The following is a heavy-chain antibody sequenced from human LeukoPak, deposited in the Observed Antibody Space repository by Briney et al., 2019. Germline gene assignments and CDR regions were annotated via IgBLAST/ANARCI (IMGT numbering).Heavy chain of an antibody. CDR1: GGSFSGYY. CDR2: INHSGST. D-gene: IGHD5-18*01. Sequence: SGTLSLTCAVYGGSFSGYYWSWIRQPPGKGLEWVGEINHSGSTNYNPSLKSRVTISVDTSKNQFSLKLSSVTAADTAVYYCARVIQLWSGGADYWGQGTLVTVSS. V-gene: IGHV4-34*01. CDR3: ARVIQLWSGGADY. J-gene: IGHJ4*02.